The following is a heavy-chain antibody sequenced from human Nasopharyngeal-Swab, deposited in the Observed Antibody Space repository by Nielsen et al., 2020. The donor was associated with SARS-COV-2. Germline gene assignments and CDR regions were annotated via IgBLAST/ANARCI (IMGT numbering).Heavy chain of an antibody. D-gene: IGHD7-27*01. CDR2: IKEDGSER. CDR3: AREDWGKLDY. Sequence: GESLKISCAASGFTFGSYWMSWVRQAPGKGLEWVANIKEDGSERYYVDSVKGRFTISRDNAKNSLYLQMNSLRAGDTAVYYCAREDWGKLDYWGQGTLVTVSS. V-gene: IGHV3-7*04. J-gene: IGHJ4*02. CDR1: GFTFGSYW.